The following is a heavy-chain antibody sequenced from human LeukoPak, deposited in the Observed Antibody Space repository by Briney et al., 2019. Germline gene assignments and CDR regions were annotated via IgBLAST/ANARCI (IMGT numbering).Heavy chain of an antibody. J-gene: IGHJ4*02. CDR3: ASEYSGYGHFDY. CDR1: GDSISSGDYY. CDR2: ISSSGST. Sequence: ESSQTLSLTCTVSGDSISSGDYYWSWIRQPAGKGLEWIGRISSSGSTNYNPSLKSRVTISIDTSKTQFQFSLRLSSVTAADTAVYYCASEYSGYGHFDYWGQGTLVTVSS. V-gene: IGHV4-61*02. D-gene: IGHD5-12*01.